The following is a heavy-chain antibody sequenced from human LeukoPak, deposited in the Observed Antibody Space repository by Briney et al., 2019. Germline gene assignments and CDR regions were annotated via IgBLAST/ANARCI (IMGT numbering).Heavy chain of an antibody. V-gene: IGHV4-38-2*01. J-gene: IGHJ4*02. Sequence: GSLRLSCAASGFTFSDYNMRWIRQPPGKGLEWIGSIYYSGSTYYNPSLKSRVTISVDTSKNQFSLKLSSVTAADTAVYYCARTRYYYNSRSYGAPYYFDYWGQGTLVTVSS. CDR1: GFTFSDYN. CDR3: ARTRYYYNSRSYGAPYYFDY. D-gene: IGHD3-10*01. CDR2: IYYSGST.